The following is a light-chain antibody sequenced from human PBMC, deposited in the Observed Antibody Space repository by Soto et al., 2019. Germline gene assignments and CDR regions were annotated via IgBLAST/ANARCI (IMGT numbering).Light chain of an antibody. CDR3: QQLNSYPPWT. CDR1: QGISSN. J-gene: IGKJ1*01. V-gene: IGKV1-9*01. CDR2: GAS. Sequence: IQLTQSPSSLSASVGDRVTITCRASQGISSNLAWYQQKPGKAPKLLIFGASTLQSGVPSRFSGSGSVTDFTLTISSLQPEDFATYYCQQLNSYPPWTFGQGTKVEIK.